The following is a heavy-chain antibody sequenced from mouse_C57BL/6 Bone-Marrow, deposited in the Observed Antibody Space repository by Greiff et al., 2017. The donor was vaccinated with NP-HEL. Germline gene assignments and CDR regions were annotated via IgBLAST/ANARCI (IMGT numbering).Heavy chain of an antibody. Sequence: QVQLKQPGAELVMPGASVKLSCKASGYTFTSYWMHWVKQRPGQGLEWIGEIDPSDSYTNYNQKFKGKSTLTVDQSSSTAYMQLSSLTSEDSAVYYCAREGQGFDYWGQGTTLTVSS. J-gene: IGHJ2*01. CDR1: GYTFTSYW. CDR3: AREGQGFDY. CDR2: IDPSDSYT. V-gene: IGHV1-69*01.